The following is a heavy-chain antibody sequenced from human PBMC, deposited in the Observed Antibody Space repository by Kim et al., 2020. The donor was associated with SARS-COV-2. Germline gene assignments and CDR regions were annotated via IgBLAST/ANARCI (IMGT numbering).Heavy chain of an antibody. Sequence: GGSLRLSCAASGFTFSSYWMSWVRQAPGKGLEWVANIKQDGSEKYYVDSVKGRFTISRDNAKNSLYLQMNSLRAEDTAVYYCARDIYCSGGSCYSYYYYGMDVWGQGTTVTVSS. V-gene: IGHV3-7*01. CDR2: IKQDGSEK. J-gene: IGHJ6*02. D-gene: IGHD2-15*01. CDR3: ARDIYCSGGSCYSYYYYGMDV. CDR1: GFTFSSYW.